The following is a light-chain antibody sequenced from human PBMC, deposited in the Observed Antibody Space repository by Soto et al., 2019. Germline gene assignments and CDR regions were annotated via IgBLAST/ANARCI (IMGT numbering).Light chain of an antibody. CDR2: EVS. CDR3: SSYAGSSNLGV. V-gene: IGLV2-8*01. CDR1: SSDVGGYNY. J-gene: IGLJ2*01. Sequence: QSALTQPPSASGSPGQSVTISCTGTSSDVGGYNYVSWYQQHPGRAPKLMIYEVSKRPSGVPDRFSGSKSGNTASLTVSGLQPEDEADYHCSSYAGSSNLGVFGGGTKVTVL.